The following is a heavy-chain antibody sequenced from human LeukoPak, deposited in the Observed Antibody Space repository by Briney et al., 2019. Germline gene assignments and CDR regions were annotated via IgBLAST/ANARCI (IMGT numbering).Heavy chain of an antibody. CDR1: GGTFSSYA. CDR3: ARDQVLRFFGYGMGV. Sequence: SVKVSCKASGGTFSSYAISWVRQAPGQGLEWMGRIIPILGIANYAQKFQGRVTITADKSTSTAYMELSSLRSEDTAVYYCARDQVLRFFGYGMGVWGQGTTVTVSS. J-gene: IGHJ6*02. V-gene: IGHV1-69*04. D-gene: IGHD3-3*01. CDR2: IIPILGIA.